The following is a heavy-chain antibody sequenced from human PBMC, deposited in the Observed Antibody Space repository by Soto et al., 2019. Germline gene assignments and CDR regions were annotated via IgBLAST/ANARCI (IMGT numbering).Heavy chain of an antibody. CDR2: INHLGSI. D-gene: IGHD2-21*01. Sequence: SETLSLTCVVSGGSLSDYFWSWIRQPPGMALEWIGEINHLGSINYNPSLKSRVTMSVDTSKNQLSLTLNSVTAADTATYYCARGGISHWAYFYYMDVWDRGTTVTVSS. CDR3: ARGGISHWAYFYYMDV. J-gene: IGHJ6*03. V-gene: IGHV4-34*01. CDR1: GGSLSDYF.